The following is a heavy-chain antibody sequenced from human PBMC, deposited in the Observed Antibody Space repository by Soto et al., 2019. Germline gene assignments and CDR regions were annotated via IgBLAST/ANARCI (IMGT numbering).Heavy chain of an antibody. J-gene: IGHJ5*02. CDR2: ISLRHHST. Sequence: ASVKVSCKTSGYTFVDYFIHWVRQAPGQGLEWMGIISLRHHSTSYAQKFQGRVTMTRDTSISTAYMELSRLRSDDTAVYYCAGNDILTGYFSFDPWGQGTLVTVSS. D-gene: IGHD3-9*01. V-gene: IGHV1-2*02. CDR1: GYTFVDYF. CDR3: AGNDILTGYFSFDP.